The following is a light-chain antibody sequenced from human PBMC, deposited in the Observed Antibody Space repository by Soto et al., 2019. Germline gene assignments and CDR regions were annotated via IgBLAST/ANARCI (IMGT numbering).Light chain of an antibody. V-gene: IGKV1-5*03. CDR3: QQYNSYSWG. CDR1: QSISSW. J-gene: IGKJ1*01. Sequence: DIQMTQPPSTLSASVGDRVTITCRASQSISSWLAWYQQKPGKAPKLLIYKASSLESGVPSRFSGSGSGTEFTLTISSLQPDDFATYYCQQYNSYSWGFGQGTKVEIK. CDR2: KAS.